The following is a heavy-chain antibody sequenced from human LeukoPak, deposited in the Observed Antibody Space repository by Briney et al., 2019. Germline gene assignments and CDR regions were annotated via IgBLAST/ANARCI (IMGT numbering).Heavy chain of an antibody. V-gene: IGHV4-59*01. D-gene: IGHD3-3*01. CDR1: GRSISSYD. CDR2: IYYSGST. Sequence: SETLSLTCTVSGRSISSYDGGWVRQPPGKRLEWIGYIYYSGSTNYNPSLKSRVTISVDTSKNQFSLNLSSVTAADTAVYYCASSWSAGPFDYWRQGTLVTVSS. CDR3: ASSWSAGPFDY. J-gene: IGHJ4*02.